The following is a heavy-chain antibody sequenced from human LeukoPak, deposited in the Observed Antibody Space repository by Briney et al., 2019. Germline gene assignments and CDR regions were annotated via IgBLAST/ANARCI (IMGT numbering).Heavy chain of an antibody. V-gene: IGHV7-4-1*02. J-gene: IGHJ4*02. CDR2: INTNTGNP. D-gene: IGHD5-12*01. Sequence: GASVKVSCKASGYTFTSYAMNWVRQAPGQGLEWMGWINTNTGNPTYAQGFAGRFVFSLDTSVSTAYLQISSLKAEDTAVYYCAREWGGDVDIMATEDNGGDYWGQGTLVTVSS. CDR1: GYTFTSYA. CDR3: AREWGGDVDIMATEDNGGDY.